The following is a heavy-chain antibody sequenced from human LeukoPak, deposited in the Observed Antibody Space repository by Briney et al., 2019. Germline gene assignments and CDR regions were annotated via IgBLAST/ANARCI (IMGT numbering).Heavy chain of an antibody. V-gene: IGHV3-66*01. Sequence: GGSLRLSCAASGFTVSSNYMSWVRQAPGKGLEWVSVIYSGGSTYYADPVKGRFTISRDNSKNTLYLQMNSLRAEDTAVYYCARDGGSMVRDYYYYYGMDVWGQGTTVTVSS. CDR2: IYSGGST. D-gene: IGHD3-10*01. CDR1: GFTVSSNY. CDR3: ARDGGSMVRDYYYYYGMDV. J-gene: IGHJ6*02.